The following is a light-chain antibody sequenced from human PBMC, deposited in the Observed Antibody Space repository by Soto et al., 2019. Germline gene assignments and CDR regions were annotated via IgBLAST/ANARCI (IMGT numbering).Light chain of an antibody. V-gene: IGLV1-47*01. CDR1: SSNIESNF. CDR2: RSN. CDR3: TVWEDRLRGRL. J-gene: IGLJ2*01. Sequence: QSVLTQPPSAAGTPGPRVTISCSGSSSNIESNFVYWYQQFPGTAPRLLIYRSNQRPSGVPDRFSGSKSGSSASLAISALRSEDEADYYCTVWEDRLRGRLFGGGTKVTVL.